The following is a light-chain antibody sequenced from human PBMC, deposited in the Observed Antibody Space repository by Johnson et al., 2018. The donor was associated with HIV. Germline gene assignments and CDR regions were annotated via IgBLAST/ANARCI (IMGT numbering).Light chain of an antibody. V-gene: IGLV1-51*02. Sequence: QSVLTQPPSVSAAPGQRVTFSCSGSSSNIGSNYVSWYQQFPGAAPKLLIYEDNKRPSGIPDRFSGSKSCTSATLAITGLQTGDEADYYCATWDRSLTIGGVVGTGTKVTAL. CDR2: EDN. CDR1: SSNIGSNY. J-gene: IGLJ1*01. CDR3: ATWDRSLTIGGV.